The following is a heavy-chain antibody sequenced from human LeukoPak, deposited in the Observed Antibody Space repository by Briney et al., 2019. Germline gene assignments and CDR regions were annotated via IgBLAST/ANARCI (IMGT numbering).Heavy chain of an antibody. CDR2: ISAYNGNT. D-gene: IGHD2-15*01. CDR1: GYTFTSYG. J-gene: IGHJ4*02. V-gene: IGHV1-18*01. Sequence: PSVKVSCNASGYTFTSYGISWVRQAPAQGLEWMGWISAYNGNTNYAQKLQGRVTMTTDTSTSTAYMELMSLRSDDTAVYYCARRPYCSGGTCYTQSFVYWGEGTLVTVSS. CDR3: ARRPYCSGGTCYTQSFVY.